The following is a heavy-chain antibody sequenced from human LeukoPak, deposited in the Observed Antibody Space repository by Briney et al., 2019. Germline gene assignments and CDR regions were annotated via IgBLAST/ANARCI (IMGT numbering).Heavy chain of an antibody. CDR1: GYNFTGYY. CDR2: INPNTGGT. J-gene: IGHJ6*03. D-gene: IGHD5-12*01. Sequence: ASVKVSCKSSGYNFTGYYLHWVRQAPGQGLEWMGWINPNTGGTNYAQKFQGRVTMTRDTSISTAYMELSRLRSDDTAVYYCARFYSGYGNYYYYMDVWGKGTTVTVSS. V-gene: IGHV1-2*02. CDR3: ARFYSGYGNYYYYMDV.